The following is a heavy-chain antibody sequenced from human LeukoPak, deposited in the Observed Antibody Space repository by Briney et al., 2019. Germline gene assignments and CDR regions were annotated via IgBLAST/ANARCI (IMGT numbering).Heavy chain of an antibody. Sequence: TGGSLRLSCAASGFTFSSYSMNWVRQAPGKGLEWVSSISSSSSYIYYADSVKGRFTISRDNAKNSLYLQMNSLRAEDTAVYYCASDIVVVPAAIRRQGAEYFQHWGQGTLVTVSS. CDR2: ISSSSSYI. D-gene: IGHD2-2*02. V-gene: IGHV3-21*01. CDR3: ASDIVVVPAAIRRQGAEYFQH. CDR1: GFTFSSYS. J-gene: IGHJ1*01.